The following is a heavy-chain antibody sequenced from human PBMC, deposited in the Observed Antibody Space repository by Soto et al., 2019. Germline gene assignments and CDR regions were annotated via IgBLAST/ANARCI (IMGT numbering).Heavy chain of an antibody. J-gene: IGHJ5*02. Sequence: PSEPLSRTCTASGGSIISSIFYWGWIRQPPGTGLEWIGSVERGGNNDDTQSFRRRVPLSADTSKNQFSLTMTSVTAADPAVYYCARHVRGAVTTNWFDPWGQGTAVTVSS. CDR2: VERGGNN. V-gene: IGHV4-39*01. D-gene: IGHD4-17*01. CDR3: ARHVRGAVTTNWFDP. CDR1: GGSIISSIFY.